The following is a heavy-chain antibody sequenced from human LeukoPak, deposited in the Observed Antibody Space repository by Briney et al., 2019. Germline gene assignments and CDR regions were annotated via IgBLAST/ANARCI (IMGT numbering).Heavy chain of an antibody. J-gene: IGHJ6*03. Sequence: SETLSLTCTVSGGSISRSSYYWGWIRQPPGKGREGIGSIYYSGSTYYTPSLKSRVTISVDTSKRQFSLRLSSVTAADTAVYYCARVYDYYYMGVWGKGTTVTVSS. CDR1: GGSISRSSYY. CDR3: ARVYDYYYMGV. CDR2: IYYSGST. V-gene: IGHV4-39*07.